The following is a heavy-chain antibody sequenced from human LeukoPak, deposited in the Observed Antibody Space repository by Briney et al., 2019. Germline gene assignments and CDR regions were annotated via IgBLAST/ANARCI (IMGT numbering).Heavy chain of an antibody. CDR2: IYYSGST. CDR1: GGSISSYY. Sequence: SETLSLTCTVSGGSISSYYWSWIRQPPGKGLEWIGYIYYSGSTNYNPSLKSRVTISVDTSKNQFSLKLSSVTAADTAVYYCARVNYYGSGSYYKDWGQRTLVTVSS. J-gene: IGHJ4*02. CDR3: ARVNYYGSGSYYKD. V-gene: IGHV4-59*01. D-gene: IGHD3-10*01.